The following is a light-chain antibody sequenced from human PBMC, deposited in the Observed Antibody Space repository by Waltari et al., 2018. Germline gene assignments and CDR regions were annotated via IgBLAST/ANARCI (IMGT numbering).Light chain of an antibody. Sequence: EVVMTQSPATLSVSPGERATLSCRASQSVSRDLAWYQQKPGQAPRLIIYGASTRITGVPARFTGSGSGAEFSLTISSLQSEDVAIYYCQQFNNWPQTFGGGTQVEIK. J-gene: IGKJ4*01. V-gene: IGKV3-15*01. CDR3: QQFNNWPQT. CDR1: QSVSRD. CDR2: GAS.